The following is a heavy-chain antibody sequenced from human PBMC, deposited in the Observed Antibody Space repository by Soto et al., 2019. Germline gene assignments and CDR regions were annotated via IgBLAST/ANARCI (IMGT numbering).Heavy chain of an antibody. Sequence: GGSLRLSCAASGFTFSSYAMTWVLQAPGKGLEWVAAISDTGVNTFYADSVKGRFTISRDNSKNTLHLQMNSLRAEDTALYYCAKDAGSFGYWGQGTLVTVS. CDR1: GFTFSSYA. J-gene: IGHJ4*02. CDR3: AKDAGSFGY. V-gene: IGHV3-23*01. CDR2: ISDTGVNT.